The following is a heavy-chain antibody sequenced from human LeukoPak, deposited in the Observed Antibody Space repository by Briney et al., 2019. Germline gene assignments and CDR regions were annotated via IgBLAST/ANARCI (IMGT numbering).Heavy chain of an antibody. D-gene: IGHD4-17*01. CDR3: ARVPPNGAHFDY. J-gene: IGHJ4*02. V-gene: IGHV3-66*02. CDR2: IYSGGST. CDR1: GFTVSSNY. Sequence: PGGSLRLSCAASGFTVSSNYMSWVRQAPGKGLEWVSVIYSGGSTYYADSVKGRFTISRDNSKNTLYFQMNSLRAEDTAVYYCARVPPNGAHFDYWGQGTLVTVSS.